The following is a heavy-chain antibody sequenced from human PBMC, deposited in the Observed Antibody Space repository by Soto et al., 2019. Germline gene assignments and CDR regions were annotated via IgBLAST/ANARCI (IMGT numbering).Heavy chain of an antibody. CDR1: GYSFTSYW. D-gene: IGHD5-12*01. Sequence: GESLKISCKGSGYSFTSYWIGWVRQMPGKGLECMGIIYPGDSDTRYSPSFQGQVTISADKSISTAYLQMNSLKTEDTAVYYCTRPKNELRFYSYNGIDVWGQGTTVTVSS. CDR3: TRPKNELRFYSYNGIDV. V-gene: IGHV5-51*01. J-gene: IGHJ6*02. CDR2: IYPGDSDT.